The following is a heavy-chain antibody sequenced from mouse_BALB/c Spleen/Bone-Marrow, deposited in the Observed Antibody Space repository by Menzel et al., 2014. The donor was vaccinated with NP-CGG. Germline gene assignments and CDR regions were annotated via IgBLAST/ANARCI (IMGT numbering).Heavy chain of an antibody. Sequence: VQLQQSGGGLVQPGGSLKLSCAASEFDFSRYWMSWVRQAPGKGLEWIGEINPDSSTINYTPSLKDKSIISRDNAKNTLYLQMSKVRSEDTALYYCGRQGYYGYFAYWGQGTLVTVSA. V-gene: IGHV4-1*02. CDR3: GRQGYYGYFAY. CDR1: EFDFSRYW. J-gene: IGHJ3*01. CDR2: INPDSSTI. D-gene: IGHD1-2*01.